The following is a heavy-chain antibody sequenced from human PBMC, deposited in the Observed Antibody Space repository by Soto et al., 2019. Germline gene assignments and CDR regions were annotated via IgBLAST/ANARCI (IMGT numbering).Heavy chain of an antibody. Sequence: EMQLLESGGGLVQPGGSLRLSCEASGFTFSSYAMSWVRQAPGQGLDWVSSISSSSGYIYYADSVKGRFTISRDNAKNSLYLQMHSLRDEDTAVYYCARDLGEDYSNYRGHSYGLDVWGQGTTVTVSS. V-gene: IGHV3-21*01. CDR2: ISSSSGYI. CDR3: ARDLGEDYSNYRGHSYGLDV. D-gene: IGHD4-4*01. J-gene: IGHJ6*02. CDR1: GFTFSSYA.